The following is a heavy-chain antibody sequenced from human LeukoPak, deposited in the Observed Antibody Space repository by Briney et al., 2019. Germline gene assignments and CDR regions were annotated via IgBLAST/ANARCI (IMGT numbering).Heavy chain of an antibody. CDR3: ARGGIDYWNWFDP. CDR2: INPNSGGT. V-gene: IGHV1-2*02. D-gene: IGHD4-11*01. J-gene: IGHJ5*02. Sequence: ASVKVSCKTSGYTFTNYYINWVRQAPGQGPEWVGWINPNSGGTNYAQKFQGRVTMTRDTSISTAYMELSRLRSVDTAVYYCARGGIDYWNWFDPWGQGTLVTVSS. CDR1: GYTFTNYY.